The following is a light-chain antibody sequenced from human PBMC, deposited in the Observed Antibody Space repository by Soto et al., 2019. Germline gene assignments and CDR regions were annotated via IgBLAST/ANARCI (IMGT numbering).Light chain of an antibody. V-gene: IGKV1-5*01. CDR1: QSMSTW. CDR3: QQYDNYPLT. Sequence: DIQMTQSPSTLSASVGDRVTITCRASQSMSTWLAWYQQKPGKAPNLLIYDASSLKSGVPSRFSGSGSGTEFPLTINSLQPDDFATYYCQQYDNYPLTFGGGTKVEIK. CDR2: DAS. J-gene: IGKJ4*01.